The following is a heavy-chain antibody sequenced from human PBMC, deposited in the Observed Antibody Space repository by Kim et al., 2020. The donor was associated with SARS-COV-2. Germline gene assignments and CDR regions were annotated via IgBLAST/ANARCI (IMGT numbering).Heavy chain of an antibody. CDR1: GGTFSSYA. J-gene: IGHJ4*02. V-gene: IGHV1-69*13. D-gene: IGHD2-21*01. CDR2: IIPIFGTA. Sequence: SVKVSCKASGGTFSSYAISWVRQAPGQGLEWMGGIIPIFGTANYAQKFQGRVTITADESTSTAYMELSSLRSEDTAVYYCAREGYCGGDCYLFAAAKERPLIAHYFDYWGQGTLVTVSS. CDR3: AREGYCGGDCYLFAAAKERPLIAHYFDY.